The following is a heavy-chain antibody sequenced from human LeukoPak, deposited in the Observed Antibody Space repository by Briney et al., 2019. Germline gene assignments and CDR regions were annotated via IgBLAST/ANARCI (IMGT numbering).Heavy chain of an antibody. J-gene: IGHJ5*02. CDR3: ARGGITGTTWRNWFDP. CDR2: IGTAGDT. Sequence: GGSLRLSCAASGFTFSSYDMHWVRQATGKGLEWVSAIGTAGDTYYPGSVKGRFTISRENAKNSLYLQMNSLRAGDTAVYYCARGGITGTTWRNWFDPWGQGTLVTVSS. V-gene: IGHV3-13*01. CDR1: GFTFSSYD. D-gene: IGHD1-14*01.